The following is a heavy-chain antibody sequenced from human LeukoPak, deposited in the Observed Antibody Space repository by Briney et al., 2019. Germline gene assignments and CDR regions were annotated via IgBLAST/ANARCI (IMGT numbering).Heavy chain of an antibody. CDR2: IYYSGST. CDR3: AREVYCSSTSCYFGSSDAFDI. V-gene: IGHV4-39*02. D-gene: IGHD2-2*01. Sequence: PSETLSLTCTVSGGSISSSSYYWGWIRQPPGKGLEWIGSIYYSGSTYYNPSLKSRVTISVDTSKNQFSLKLSSVTAADTAVYYCAREVYCSSTSCYFGSSDAFDIWGQGTMVTVSS. J-gene: IGHJ3*02. CDR1: GGSISSSSYY.